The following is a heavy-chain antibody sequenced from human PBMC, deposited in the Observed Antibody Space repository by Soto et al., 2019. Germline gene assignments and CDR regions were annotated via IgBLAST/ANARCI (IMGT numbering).Heavy chain of an antibody. V-gene: IGHV1-2*04. CDR1: GYTFTGYY. D-gene: IGHD2-21*02. CDR3: AREFAYCGGDCYPRDAFDI. J-gene: IGHJ3*02. Sequence: ASVKVSCKASGYTFTGYYMHCVRRAPGQVLEWMGWINPNSGGTNYAQKFQGWVTMTRDTSISTAYMELSRLRSDDTAVYYCAREFAYCGGDCYPRDAFDIWGQGTMVTVSS. CDR2: INPNSGGT.